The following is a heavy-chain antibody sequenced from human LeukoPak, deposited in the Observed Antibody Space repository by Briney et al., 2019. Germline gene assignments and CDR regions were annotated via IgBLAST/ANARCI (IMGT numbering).Heavy chain of an antibody. V-gene: IGHV3-11*04. CDR1: GLVFSDYY. CDR3: ARVLNWETY. Sequence: GTLRLSCAASGLVFSDYYMSWIRQAPGKGLEWVSYISSSGSPIYYADSVKGRFTISRDNGKNSLYLQMNSLRTEDTAVYYCARVLNWETYWGQGTLVSVSS. J-gene: IGHJ4*02. CDR2: ISSSGSPI. D-gene: IGHD7-27*01.